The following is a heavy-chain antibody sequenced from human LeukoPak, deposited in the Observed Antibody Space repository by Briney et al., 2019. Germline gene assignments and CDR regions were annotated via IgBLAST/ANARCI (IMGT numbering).Heavy chain of an antibody. J-gene: IGHJ4*02. CDR3: TRGFWGWEVDY. D-gene: IGHD3-16*01. V-gene: IGHV3-74*01. Sequence: GGSLRLSCAASGFTFSSYWMHWVRQAPGKGLVWVSRINTDGSSTDYADSVKGRFTISRDNAKNTLYLQMNSLRAEDTAVYYCTRGFWGWEVDYWGQGTLVTVSS. CDR2: INTDGSST. CDR1: GFTFSSYW.